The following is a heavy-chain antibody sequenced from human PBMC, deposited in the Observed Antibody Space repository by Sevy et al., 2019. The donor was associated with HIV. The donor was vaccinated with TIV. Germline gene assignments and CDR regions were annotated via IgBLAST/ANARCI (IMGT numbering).Heavy chain of an antibody. D-gene: IGHD6-19*01. V-gene: IGHV3-43D*03. J-gene: IGHJ4*02. Sequence: GGSLRLSCAASGFTFDDYAMHWVRQAPGKGLEWVCLISWDGGSTYYADSVKGRFTISRDNSKNSLYLQMNSLRAEDTALYYCAKESPSGWYDYWGQGTLVTVSS. CDR3: AKESPSGWYDY. CDR2: ISWDGGST. CDR1: GFTFDDYA.